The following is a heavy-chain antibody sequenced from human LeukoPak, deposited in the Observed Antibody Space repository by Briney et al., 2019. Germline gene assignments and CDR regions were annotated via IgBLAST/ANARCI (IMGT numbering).Heavy chain of an antibody. CDR3: AREGDPGSGYNYGNWLDP. V-gene: IGHV4-59*01. CDR1: GGSIKSNY. CDR2: GYYSGTT. J-gene: IGHJ5*02. D-gene: IGHD5-24*01. Sequence: SETLSLTCTVSGGSIKSNYWSWIRQPPGKGLEWIGYGYYSGTTNYNPSFKSRVTIPLDTSKSQFSLKLRFVTTADTAVYYCAREGDPGSGYNYGNWLDPWGQGTLVTVSS.